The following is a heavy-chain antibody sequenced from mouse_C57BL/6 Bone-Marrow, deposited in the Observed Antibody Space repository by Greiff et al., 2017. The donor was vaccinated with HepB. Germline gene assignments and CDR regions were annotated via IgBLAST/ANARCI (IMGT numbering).Heavy chain of an antibody. Sequence: QVQLQQSDAELVKPGASVKISCKASGYTFTDYTIHWMKQRPEQGLEWIGYIYPRDGSTKYNEKFKGKATLTADKSSGTAYMQLDSLTSEDSAVYFCAKGRTCYGSGRDWFAYWGRGTLVTVTA. D-gene: IGHD1-1*01. CDR2: IYPRDGST. CDR3: AKGRTCYGSGRDWFAY. J-gene: IGHJ3*01. CDR1: GYTFTDYT. V-gene: IGHV1-78*01.